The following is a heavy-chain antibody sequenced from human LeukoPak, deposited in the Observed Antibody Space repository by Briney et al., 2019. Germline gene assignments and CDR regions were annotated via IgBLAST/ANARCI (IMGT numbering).Heavy chain of an antibody. V-gene: IGHV4-38-2*02. Sequence: PSETLSLTCTVSVYSITTGYFWGWIRQTPGKGLEWIGSIYHSGTTYYNPSLRSRVTISVDTSENQFSLKLNSVTAADTAVYYCARSDGYGLVGIWGQGTMVTVSS. CDR3: ARSDGYGLVGI. J-gene: IGHJ3*02. CDR2: IYHSGTT. CDR1: VYSITTGYF. D-gene: IGHD3-10*01.